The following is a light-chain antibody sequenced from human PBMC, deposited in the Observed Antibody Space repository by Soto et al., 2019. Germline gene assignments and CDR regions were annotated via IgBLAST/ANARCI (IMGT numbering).Light chain of an antibody. CDR1: QSVSSK. J-gene: IGKJ5*01. V-gene: IGKV3-20*01. CDR2: GAS. CDR3: QQYGSSLIP. Sequence: VMSQSPAALSVSTGEGATLSCRASQSVSSKLAWYQQKPGQAPRLLIYGASTRATGIPARFSGSGSGTDFTLTISRLEPEDFAVYYCQQYGSSLIPFGQRTLLEIK.